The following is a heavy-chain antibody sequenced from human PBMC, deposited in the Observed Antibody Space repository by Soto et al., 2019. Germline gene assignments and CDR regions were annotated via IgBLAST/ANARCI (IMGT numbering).Heavy chain of an antibody. D-gene: IGHD1-7*01. J-gene: IGHJ6*03. Sequence: SQTLSLTCTISGDSVSSNNAAWNWIRQSPSRGLEWLGRTYYRSRWYNDYAVSVKSRITVNPDTSKNQFSLQLTSVTPEDTAVYYCAGTTSHYWYYMDVWGKGTTVTVSS. CDR1: GDSVSSNNAA. CDR2: TYYRSRWYN. CDR3: AGTTSHYWYYMDV. V-gene: IGHV6-1*01.